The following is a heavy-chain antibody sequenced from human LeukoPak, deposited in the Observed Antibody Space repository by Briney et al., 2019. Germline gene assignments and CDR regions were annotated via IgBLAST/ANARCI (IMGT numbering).Heavy chain of an antibody. V-gene: IGHV4-39*01. CDR3: ARHTSYYGNFDY. CDR1: GGSISSSSYY. J-gene: IGHJ4*02. D-gene: IGHD3-9*01. CDR2: IYHSGSS. Sequence: SETLSLTCTVSGGSISSSSYYWGWIRQPPGKGLEWIGSIYHSGSSYYNPSLKSRVTISVDTSKNQFSLKLSSVTAADTAVYYCARHTSYYGNFDYWGQGTLVTVSS.